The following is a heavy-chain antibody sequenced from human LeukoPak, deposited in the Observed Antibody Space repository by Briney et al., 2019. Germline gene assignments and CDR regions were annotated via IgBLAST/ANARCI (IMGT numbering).Heavy chain of an antibody. V-gene: IGHV3-33*06. CDR1: GFTFSSYG. Sequence: GGSLRLPCAASGFTFSSYGMHWVRQAPGKGLEWVAAIWYDGSYTYYAESVKGRFTISRDNSRNTLYLQMSSLRAEDTAVYYCAKPTSGDGSFLIDYWGQGTLVTVSS. CDR2: IWYDGSYT. J-gene: IGHJ4*02. CDR3: AKPTSGDGSFLIDY. D-gene: IGHD1-26*01.